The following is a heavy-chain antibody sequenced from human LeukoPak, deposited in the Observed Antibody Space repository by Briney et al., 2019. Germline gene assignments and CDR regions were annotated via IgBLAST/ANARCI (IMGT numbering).Heavy chain of an antibody. V-gene: IGHV3-7*01. Sequence: PGGSLRLSCAASGFTFSSYWMSWVRQAPGKGLEWVAHIKNDGNEKYYVDSLKGRFTISRDNAKNSLYLQMNSLRFEDAAVYYCARHGQLGKDIDYWGQGTLVTVSS. CDR2: IKNDGNEK. CDR1: GFTFSSYW. D-gene: IGHD6-13*01. J-gene: IGHJ4*02. CDR3: ARHGQLGKDIDY.